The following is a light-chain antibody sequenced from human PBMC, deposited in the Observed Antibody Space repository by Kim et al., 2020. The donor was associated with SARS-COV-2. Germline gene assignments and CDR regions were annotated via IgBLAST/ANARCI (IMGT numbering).Light chain of an antibody. J-gene: IGKJ1*01. V-gene: IGKV3-15*01. CDR3: QQYNNWPRT. CDR1: QSVSSN. CDR2: GAS. Sequence: EIVMTQSPATLSVSPGDRATLSCRASQSVSSNLAWYQQKPCQAPRLLIYGASTRATGVPARFSGSGSGTEFTLTISSLQSEDFAVYYCQQYNNWPRTFGQGTKVDIK.